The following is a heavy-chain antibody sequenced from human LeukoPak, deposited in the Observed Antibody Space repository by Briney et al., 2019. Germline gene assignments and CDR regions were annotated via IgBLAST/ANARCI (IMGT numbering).Heavy chain of an antibody. Sequence: GGSLRLSCAASGFTFSSYGMRWVRQAPGKGLEWVAVIWYDGSNKYYADSVKGRFTISRDNSKNTLYLQMNSLRAEDTAVYYCARDLSEGYSGYDRTYYDYVWGSYRVGGFDYWGQGTLVTVSS. CDR2: IWYDGSNK. CDR1: GFTFSSYG. V-gene: IGHV3-33*01. J-gene: IGHJ4*02. CDR3: ARDLSEGYSGYDRTYYDYVWGSYRVGGFDY. D-gene: IGHD3-16*02.